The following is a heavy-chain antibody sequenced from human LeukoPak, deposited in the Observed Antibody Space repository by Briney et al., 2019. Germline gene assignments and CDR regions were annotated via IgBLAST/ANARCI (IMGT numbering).Heavy chain of an antibody. Sequence: GASVKVSCKASGYTFTSYYMHWVRQAPGQGLEWMGIINPSGGSTSYAQKFQGRVTMTRDTSTSTVYMELSSLRSEDTAVYYCARVVAPLGDYYYYYYGMDVWGKGTTVTVSS. V-gene: IGHV1-46*01. CDR2: INPSGGST. J-gene: IGHJ6*04. D-gene: IGHD2-15*01. CDR1: GYTFTSYY. CDR3: ARVVAPLGDYYYYYYGMDV.